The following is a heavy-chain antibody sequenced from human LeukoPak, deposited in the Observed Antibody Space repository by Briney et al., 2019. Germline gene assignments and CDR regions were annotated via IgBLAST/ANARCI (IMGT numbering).Heavy chain of an antibody. Sequence: ASVKVSCKASGYTFTDYYMHWVRQTPGRGLEWMGWINPNSGDTNYAQKFQGRVTMTRDTSIGTAYMELSRLRSDDTAVYYCARAEVRYWNQGGKNWFDPWGQGTLVTVSS. CDR2: INPNSGDT. CDR1: GYTFTDYY. D-gene: IGHD1-1*01. V-gene: IGHV1-2*02. CDR3: ARAEVRYWNQGGKNWFDP. J-gene: IGHJ5*02.